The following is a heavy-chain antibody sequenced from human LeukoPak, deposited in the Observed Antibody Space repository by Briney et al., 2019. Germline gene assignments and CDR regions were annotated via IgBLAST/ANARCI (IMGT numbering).Heavy chain of an antibody. CDR2: ISSSSSYI. V-gene: IGHV3-21*01. CDR3: ARDDPGYYDILTGYPRIDY. Sequence: PGGSLRLSCAASGFTFSSYSMNWVRQAPGKGLEWVSSISSSSSYIYYADSVKGRFTISRDNAKNSLYLQMNSLRAEDTAVYYCARDDPGYYDILTGYPRIDYWGQGTLVTVSS. J-gene: IGHJ4*02. CDR1: GFTFSSYS. D-gene: IGHD3-9*01.